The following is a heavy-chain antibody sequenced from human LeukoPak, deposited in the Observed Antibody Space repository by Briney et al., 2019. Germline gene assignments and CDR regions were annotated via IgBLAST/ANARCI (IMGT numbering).Heavy chain of an antibody. CDR1: GFTVSSHY. Sequence: PGGSLRLSCAASGFTVSSHYMIWVRQPPEKGLEWVSIFYGGDNTDYADSVKSRFTISRDNSKNTLYLQMNSLNTEDTAVYYCARSGVAGAYDWWGQGTLVTASS. J-gene: IGHJ4*02. CDR2: FYGGDNT. CDR3: ARSGVAGAYDW. V-gene: IGHV3-66*01. D-gene: IGHD6-19*01.